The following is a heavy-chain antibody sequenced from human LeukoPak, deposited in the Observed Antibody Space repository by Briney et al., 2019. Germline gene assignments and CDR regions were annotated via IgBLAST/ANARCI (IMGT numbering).Heavy chain of an antibody. V-gene: IGHV3-30*02. CDR2: IRYDGSNK. CDR1: GFTFSSYG. J-gene: IGHJ4*02. CDR3: ASDTGFYDSSGYYPFDY. D-gene: IGHD3-22*01. Sequence: PGGSLRLSCAASGFTFSSYGMHWVRQAPGKGLEWVAFIRYDGSNKYYVDSVKGRFTISRDNSKNTLSLQMNNLRAEDTAVYYCASDTGFYDSSGYYPFDYWGQGTLVTVSS.